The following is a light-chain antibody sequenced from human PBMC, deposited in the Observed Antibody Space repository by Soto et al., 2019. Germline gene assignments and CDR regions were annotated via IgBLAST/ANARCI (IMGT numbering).Light chain of an antibody. CDR1: QAISNY. J-gene: IGKJ5*01. CDR2: GAK. CDR3: QQCHATPLT. Sequence: DIQRTQSPSFLSASVGYRVTITCLASQAISNYLNWYQQKPGKAPNLLIFGAKTLQSGVPSRFSGSGYGTDFTLTSTTLQPEDVGIYYCQQCHATPLTFGQGTRLEIK. V-gene: IGKV1-39*01.